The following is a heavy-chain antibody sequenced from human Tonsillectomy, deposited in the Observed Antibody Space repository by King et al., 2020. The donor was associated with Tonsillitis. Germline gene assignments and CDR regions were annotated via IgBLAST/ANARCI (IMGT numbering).Heavy chain of an antibody. Sequence: VQLVESGGGVVQPGRSLRLSCVASGFTFNTYAMHWVRQAPGKGLEWVAAISDDGSTKYYPDSVKGRFSISRDNSKNTVYLQMNSLRAEDTAVYYCATLSTNGPYFFDYWGQGTLLTVSS. CDR1: GFTFNTYA. V-gene: IGHV3-30*04. CDR2: ISDDGSTK. D-gene: IGHD2-8*01. J-gene: IGHJ4*02. CDR3: ATLSTNGPYFFDY.